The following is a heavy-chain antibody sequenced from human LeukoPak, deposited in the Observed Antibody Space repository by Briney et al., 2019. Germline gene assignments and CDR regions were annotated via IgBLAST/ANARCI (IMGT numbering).Heavy chain of an antibody. J-gene: IGHJ4*02. Sequence: SETLSLTCTVSGGSISSSSYYWGRIRQPPGKGLEWIGSIYYSGSTYYNPSLKSRVTMSVDTSKNQFSLKLSSVTAADTAVYYCARDRVDTAMVCLDYWGQGTLVTVSS. V-gene: IGHV4-39*07. CDR2: IYYSGST. D-gene: IGHD5-18*01. CDR1: GGSISSSSYY. CDR3: ARDRVDTAMVCLDY.